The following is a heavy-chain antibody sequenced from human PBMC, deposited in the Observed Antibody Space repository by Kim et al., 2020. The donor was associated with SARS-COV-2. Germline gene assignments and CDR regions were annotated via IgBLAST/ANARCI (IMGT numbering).Heavy chain of an antibody. CDR3: EGYYDFWSGYWRDY. CDR1: GFTFSSYE. V-gene: IGHV3-48*03. J-gene: IGHJ4*02. Sequence: GGSLRLSCAASGFTFSSYEMNWVRQAPGKGLEWVSYISSSGSTIYYADSVKGRFTISRDNAKNSLYLQMNSLRAEDTAVYYCEGYYDFWSGYWRDYWGQGTLVTVSS. D-gene: IGHD3-3*01. CDR2: ISSSGSTI.